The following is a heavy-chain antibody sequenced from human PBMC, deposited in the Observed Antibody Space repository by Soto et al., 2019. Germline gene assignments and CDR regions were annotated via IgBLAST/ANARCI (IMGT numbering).Heavy chain of an antibody. CDR3: ARLYSSGWYYFDY. D-gene: IGHD6-19*01. J-gene: IGHJ4*02. CDR1: GGSISSSSYY. CDR2: IYYSGST. V-gene: IGHV4-39*01. Sequence: LSLTCTVSGGSISSSSYYWGWIRQPPGKGLEWIGSIYYSGSTYYNPSLKSRVTISVDTSKNQFSLKLSSVTAADTAVYYCARLYSSGWYYFDYWGQGTLVTVSS.